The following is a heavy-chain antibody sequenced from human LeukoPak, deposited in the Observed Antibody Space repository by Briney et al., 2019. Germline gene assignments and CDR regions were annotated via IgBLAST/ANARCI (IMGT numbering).Heavy chain of an antibody. CDR2: IYTSGST. D-gene: IGHD6-19*01. CDR1: GYSISSGYY. V-gene: IGHV4-4*07. J-gene: IGHJ6*02. CDR3: ARADPSGWYPGEDYYYGMDV. Sequence: PSETLSLTCAVSGYSISSGYYWGWIRQPAGKGLEWIGRIYTSGSTNYNPSLKSRVTMSVDTSKNQFSLKLSSVTAADTAVYYCARADPSGWYPGEDYYYGMDVWGQGTTVTVSS.